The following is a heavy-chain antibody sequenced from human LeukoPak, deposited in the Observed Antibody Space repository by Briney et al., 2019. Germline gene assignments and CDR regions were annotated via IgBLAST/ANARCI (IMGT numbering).Heavy chain of an antibody. V-gene: IGHV3-43*02. CDR3: AKKSGAPANFDY. D-gene: IGHD6-13*01. CDR1: GFTFDGHI. Sequence: GGSLRLSCGASGFTFDGHIMHWVPLAPGKGLEWVSLISEDGSRTYYADSVKGRFSISRDNSKNSLYLQMNSLRAEDTALYYCAKKSGAPANFDYWGRGTLVTVSS. J-gene: IGHJ4*02. CDR2: ISEDGSRT.